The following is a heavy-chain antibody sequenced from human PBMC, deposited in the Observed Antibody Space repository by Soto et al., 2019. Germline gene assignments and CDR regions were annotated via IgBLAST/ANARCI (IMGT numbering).Heavy chain of an antibody. CDR3: AREGSRISRDYGDHGAN. D-gene: IGHD4-17*01. V-gene: IGHV4-30-4*01. CDR1: GGSISSGDYY. J-gene: IGHJ4*02. Sequence: QVQLQESGPGLVKPSQTLSLTCTVSGGSISSGDYYWSWIRQPPGKGLEWIGYIYYSGSTYYNPSLKSRVTISVDTSKNQFSLKLSSVTAADTAVYYCAREGSRISRDYGDHGANWGQGTLVTVSS. CDR2: IYYSGST.